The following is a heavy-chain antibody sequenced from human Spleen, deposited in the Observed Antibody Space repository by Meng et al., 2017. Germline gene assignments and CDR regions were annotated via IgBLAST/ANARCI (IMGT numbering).Heavy chain of an antibody. CDR1: GGSFSDDH. Sequence: QVQLQQWCAGLLQPSETLSLTCVVSGGSFSDDHWSWIRQPPGKGLEWIGEINHSGSTNYNPSLESRATISVDTSQNNLSLKLSSVTAADSAVYYCARGPTTMAHDFDYWGQGTLVTVSS. CDR2: INHSGST. J-gene: IGHJ4*02. CDR3: ARGPTTMAHDFDY. D-gene: IGHD4-11*01. V-gene: IGHV4-34*01.